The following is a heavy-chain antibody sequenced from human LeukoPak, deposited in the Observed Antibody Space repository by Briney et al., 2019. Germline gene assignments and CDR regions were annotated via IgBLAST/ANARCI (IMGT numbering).Heavy chain of an antibody. J-gene: IGHJ4*02. CDR2: ITTSDGNT. Sequence: QTGGSLRLSCAASGFTFSSYTMSWVRQAPGKGLERVSTITTSDGNTYYADSVKGRFTVSRDNSKNTLFLQMNSLRAEDTAVYYCAKDGGLWVSAHWGDSWGRGTLVTVSS. V-gene: IGHV3-23*01. CDR3: AKDGGLWVSAHWGDS. D-gene: IGHD7-27*01. CDR1: GFTFSSYT.